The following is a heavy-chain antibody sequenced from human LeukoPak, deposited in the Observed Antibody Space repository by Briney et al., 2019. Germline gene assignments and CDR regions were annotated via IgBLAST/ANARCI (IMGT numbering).Heavy chain of an antibody. Sequence: GGSLRLSCAASGFTFSSYSMNWVRQAPGKGLEWVSAISGSGGSTYYADSVKGRFTISRDNSKNTLYLQMNSLRAEDTAVYYCAKTPYYYDSSGYYPDYWGQGTLVTVSS. CDR1: GFTFSSYS. J-gene: IGHJ4*02. CDR2: ISGSGGST. D-gene: IGHD3-22*01. CDR3: AKTPYYYDSSGYYPDY. V-gene: IGHV3-23*01.